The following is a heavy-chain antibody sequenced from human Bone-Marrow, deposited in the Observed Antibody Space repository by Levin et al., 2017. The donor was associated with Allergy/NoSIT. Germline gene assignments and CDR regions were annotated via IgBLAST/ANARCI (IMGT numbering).Heavy chain of an antibody. CDR3: ARGNGGDYSDY. V-gene: IGHV3-33*01. Sequence: LSLTCAASGFSFSSYGMHWVRQAPGKGLEWVAVIWYDGITKYYADSVKGRFTISRDNSKNTLYLQMNSLRAEDTAVYYCARGNGGDYSDYWGQGTLVTVSS. CDR1: GFSFSSYG. J-gene: IGHJ4*02. CDR2: IWYDGITK. D-gene: IGHD4-17*01.